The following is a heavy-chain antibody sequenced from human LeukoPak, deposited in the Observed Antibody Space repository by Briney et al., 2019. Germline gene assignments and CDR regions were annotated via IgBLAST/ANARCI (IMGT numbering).Heavy chain of an antibody. CDR1: GFTFSSYA. J-gene: IGHJ2*01. V-gene: IGHV3-23*01. CDR3: AKDRDYGGNSGGYFDL. D-gene: IGHD4-23*01. Sequence: PGGSLRLSCAASGFTFSSYAMSWVRQAPGKGLEWVSGISGSGGSTYYAYYADSVKGRFTISRDDSKNTLYLQVNSLRAEDTAVYYCAKDRDYGGNSGGYFDLWGRGTLVTVSS. CDR2: ISGSGGSTYYA.